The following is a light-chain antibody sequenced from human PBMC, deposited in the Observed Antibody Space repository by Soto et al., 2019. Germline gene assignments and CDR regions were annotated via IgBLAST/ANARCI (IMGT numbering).Light chain of an antibody. Sequence: QSVLTQPPSVSGAPGQRVTISCTGSSSNIGSSFDVHWYQHLPGTAPKLLIYGNTNRPSGVPDRFSGSKSGTSASLAITGLQAEDEADYYCQSYDSSLSGPRYVFGTGTKLTVL. CDR2: GNT. CDR3: QSYDSSLSGPRYV. CDR1: SSNIGSSFD. V-gene: IGLV1-40*01. J-gene: IGLJ1*01.